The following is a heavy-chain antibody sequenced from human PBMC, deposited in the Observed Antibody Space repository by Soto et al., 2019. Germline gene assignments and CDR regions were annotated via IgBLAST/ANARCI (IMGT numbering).Heavy chain of an antibody. V-gene: IGHV3-30-3*01. Sequence: QVQLVESGGGVVQPGGSLRLSCAASGFSFSRFAIHWVRQAPGKGLEWVAVISKDGSVIYYADSVKGRFTVSRDNAKNSLFLQMTSLRDDDTAVYYCARPGEGALFYYAMDVWGQGTTVTVSS. CDR3: ARPGEGALFYYAMDV. CDR1: GFSFSRFA. J-gene: IGHJ6*02. CDR2: ISKDGSVI. D-gene: IGHD3-16*01.